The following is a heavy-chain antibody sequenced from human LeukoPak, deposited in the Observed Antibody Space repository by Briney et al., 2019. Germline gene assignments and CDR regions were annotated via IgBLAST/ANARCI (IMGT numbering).Heavy chain of an antibody. J-gene: IGHJ6*02. CDR1: GFTFSSYS. Sequence: GGSLRLSCAASGFTFSSYSMNWVRQAPGKGLEWVSSISSSSSYIYYADSVKGRFTISRDNAKNSLYLQMNSLRAEDTAVYYCARDDSSGYYSSYYYYYGMDVWGRGTTVTVSS. V-gene: IGHV3-21*01. D-gene: IGHD3-22*01. CDR3: ARDDSSGYYSSYYYYYGMDV. CDR2: ISSSSSYI.